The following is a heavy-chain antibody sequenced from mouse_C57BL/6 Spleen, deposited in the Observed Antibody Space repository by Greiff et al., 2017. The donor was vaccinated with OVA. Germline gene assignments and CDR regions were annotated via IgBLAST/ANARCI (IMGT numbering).Heavy chain of an antibody. J-gene: IGHJ2*01. CDR1: GYTFTGYW. CDR2: ILPGSGST. CDR3: AGDDFDYEGDY. V-gene: IGHV1-9*01. Sequence: QVQLQQSGAELMKPGASVKLSCKATGYTFTGYWIEWVKQRPGHGLEWIGEILPGSGSTNYNEKFKGKATFTADTSSNTAYMQLRSLTTEDSAIDDCAGDDFDYEGDYWGQGTTLTVSS. D-gene: IGHD2-4*01.